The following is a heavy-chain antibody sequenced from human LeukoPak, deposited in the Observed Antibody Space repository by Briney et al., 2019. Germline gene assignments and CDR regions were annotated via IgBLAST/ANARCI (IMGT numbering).Heavy chain of an antibody. CDR1: GYTFTIYG. CDR3: ARDPSGEYDYGDYGGLAFDI. V-gene: IGHV1-18*01. J-gene: IGHJ3*02. Sequence: ASVSVSFKASGYTFTIYGFSWVRQAPGQGREWMGWISAYNGNTNYAQKFQGRVTMTTDTSTSTAYMELRSLRSDDTAVYYCARDPSGEYDYGDYGGLAFDIWGQGTMVTVSS. CDR2: ISAYNGNT. D-gene: IGHD4-17*01.